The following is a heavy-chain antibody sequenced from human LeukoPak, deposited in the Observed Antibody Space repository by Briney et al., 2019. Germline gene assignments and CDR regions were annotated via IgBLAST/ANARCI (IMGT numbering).Heavy chain of an antibody. CDR1: GFPFSSYW. CDR2: IRGDGTIK. Sequence: GGYVRLSCELSGFPFSSYWMLWVRQAPGKGLVWVSRIRGDGTIKTYTDFVRGRFTISRDNTKNILYLQMNSLKVEDTAIFICSRSQSDYWGQGVLVTVSS. CDR3: SRSQSDY. J-gene: IGHJ4*02. V-gene: IGHV3-74*03.